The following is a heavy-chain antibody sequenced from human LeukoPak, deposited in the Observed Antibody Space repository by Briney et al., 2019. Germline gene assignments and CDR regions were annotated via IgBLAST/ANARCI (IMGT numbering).Heavy chain of an antibody. V-gene: IGHV4-4*07. J-gene: IGHJ3*02. D-gene: IGHD6-6*01. CDR1: GGSISSYY. CDR2: IYTSGST. Sequence: SETLSLTCTVSGGSISSYYWSWIRQPAGKGLEWIGRIYTSGSTNYNPSLKSRVTMSVDTSKNQFSLKLSSVTAADTAVYYCARDTPYSRSPYAFDIWGQGTMVTVSS. CDR3: ARDTPYSRSPYAFDI.